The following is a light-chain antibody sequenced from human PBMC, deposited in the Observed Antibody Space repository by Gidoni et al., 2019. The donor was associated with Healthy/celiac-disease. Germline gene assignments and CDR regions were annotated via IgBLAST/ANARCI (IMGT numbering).Light chain of an antibody. CDR3: QQSYSTPPVT. CDR1: QSISSY. Sequence: DIQMTQSPSSLSASVGDRVTITCRASQSISSYLNWYQQKPGKAPKLLIYAASSLQGGVPSRFSGSGSGTDFTLTISSLQPEDFATYYCQQSYSTPPVTFGQGTKVEIK. CDR2: AAS. J-gene: IGKJ1*01. V-gene: IGKV1-39*01.